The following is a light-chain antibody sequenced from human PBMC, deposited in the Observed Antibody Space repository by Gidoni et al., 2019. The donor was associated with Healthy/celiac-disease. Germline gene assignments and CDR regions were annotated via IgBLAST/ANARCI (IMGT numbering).Light chain of an antibody. J-gene: IGLJ1*01. CDR2: EVS. CDR3: SSYTSSSTLEV. Sequence: QHALTQPASVSGSPGQSITISCTGTSSDVGGYTYVSWYQQHPGKAPKLMIYEVSTRPSGVSHRFSGSKSGNTASLTISGLQAEDEADYYCSSYTSSSTLEVFGTGTKLPVL. V-gene: IGLV2-14*01. CDR1: SSDVGGYTY.